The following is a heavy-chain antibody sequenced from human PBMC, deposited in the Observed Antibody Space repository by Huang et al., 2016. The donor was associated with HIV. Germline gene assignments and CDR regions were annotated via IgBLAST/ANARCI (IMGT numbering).Heavy chain of an antibody. CDR2: VSTSGST. CDR1: GSSISDYY. J-gene: IGHJ3*02. V-gene: IGHV4-4*07. Sequence: QVQLQESGPGLVKPSEALSLTCTVSGSSISDYYWSWIRQSAGKGLEWIGRVSTSGSTNYTPSLKGRVSLSVDMSKNQFSLRLSSVTAADTAIYYCARDLLKSRIDVSDIWGQGTMVTVSS. CDR3: ARDLLKSRIDVSDI.